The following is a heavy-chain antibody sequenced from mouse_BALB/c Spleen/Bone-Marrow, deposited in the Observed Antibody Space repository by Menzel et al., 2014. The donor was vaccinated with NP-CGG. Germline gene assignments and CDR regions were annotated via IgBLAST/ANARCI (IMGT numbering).Heavy chain of an antibody. Sequence: VQLQQSGAELEKPGASVKLSCKASGYTFTSYWMHWVKQRPGQGLEWIGEINPSNGRTNYNEKFKSKATLTVDKSSSTAYMQLSSLTSEDSAVYYCARCYYGNYFDYWGQGTTLTVSS. J-gene: IGHJ2*01. CDR1: GYTFTSYW. CDR3: ARCYYGNYFDY. D-gene: IGHD2-1*01. V-gene: IGHV1S81*02. CDR2: INPSNGRT.